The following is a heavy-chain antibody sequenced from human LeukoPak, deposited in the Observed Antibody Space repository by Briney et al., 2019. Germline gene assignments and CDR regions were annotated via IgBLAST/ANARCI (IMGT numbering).Heavy chain of an antibody. CDR3: ARGTFSGSYYYFDY. V-gene: IGHV4-4*07. CDR2: IYTSGST. J-gene: IGHJ4*02. CDR1: GGSISSYY. D-gene: IGHD1-26*01. Sequence: PSETLSLTCTVSGGSISSYYWSWIRQPAGKGLELIGRIYTSGSTNYNPPLKSRVTMSVDTPKNQFSLKLSSVTAADTAVYYCARGTFSGSYYYFDYWGQGTLVTVSS.